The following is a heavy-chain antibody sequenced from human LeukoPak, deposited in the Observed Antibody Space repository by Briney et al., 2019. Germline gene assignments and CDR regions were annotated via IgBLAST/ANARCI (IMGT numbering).Heavy chain of an antibody. D-gene: IGHD6-19*01. J-gene: IGHJ4*02. Sequence: SQTLSLTCTVSGGSIGSGGYCWSWIRQTPGKDLEWIGYIYHSGSTYYNPSLTSRVTISVDRSKNQFSLKLSSVTAADTAVYYCATIRSGWIRWGQGTLVTVSS. CDR2: IYHSGST. CDR1: GGSIGSGGYC. V-gene: IGHV4-30-2*01. CDR3: ATIRSGWIR.